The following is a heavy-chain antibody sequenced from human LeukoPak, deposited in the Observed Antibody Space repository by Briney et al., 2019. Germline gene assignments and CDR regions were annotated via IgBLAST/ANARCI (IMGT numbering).Heavy chain of an antibody. CDR2: IWYDGSNK. D-gene: IGHD1-1*01. V-gene: IGHV3-33*01. CDR1: GFTFSSYG. CDR3: ARASGTTRGPYFDY. J-gene: IGHJ4*02. Sequence: PGGSLRLSCAASGFTFSSYGMHWVRQAPGKGLEWVAVIWYDGSNKYYADSVKGRCTISRDNSKNTLYLQMNSLRAEDTAVYYCARASGTTRGPYFDYWGQGTLVTVSS.